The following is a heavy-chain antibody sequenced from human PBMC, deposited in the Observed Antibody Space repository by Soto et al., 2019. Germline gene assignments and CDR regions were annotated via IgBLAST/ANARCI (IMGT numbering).Heavy chain of an antibody. Sequence: GASVKVSCKASGYTFTSYDINWVRQATGQGLEWMGWMNPNSGNTGYAQKFQGRVTMTRNTSISTAYMELSSLRSEDTAVYYCARARHDCSGSGSSSYNWFDPWGQGTLVTVSS. CDR3: ARARHDCSGSGSSSYNWFDP. CDR1: GYTFTSYD. J-gene: IGHJ5*02. CDR2: MNPNSGNT. D-gene: IGHD3-10*01. V-gene: IGHV1-8*01.